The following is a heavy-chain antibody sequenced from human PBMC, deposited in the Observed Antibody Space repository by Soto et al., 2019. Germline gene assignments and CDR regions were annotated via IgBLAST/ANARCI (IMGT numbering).Heavy chain of an antibody. D-gene: IGHD5-12*01. V-gene: IGHV1-3*01. Sequence: ASVKVSCKASGYTYTSYSMHWVRQAPGQRLEWMGWINVGNGNTKYSQNFQGRVTINQDTSASTAYMELRSLRSDDTAVYYCATSRRGSVQREYYYYPLDVWGQGTMVTVSS. CDR1: GYTYTSYS. CDR3: ATSRRGSVQREYYYYPLDV. CDR2: INVGNGNT. J-gene: IGHJ6*02.